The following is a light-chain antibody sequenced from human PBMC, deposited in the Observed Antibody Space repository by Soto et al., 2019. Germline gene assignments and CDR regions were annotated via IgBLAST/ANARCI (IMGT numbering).Light chain of an antibody. CDR3: SSYSIASTVI. J-gene: IGLJ2*01. Sequence: QSVLTQPPSASGTPGQRVTISCSGGGSNIGSNPVNWYQHLPRTAPKLLIYSNHQRPSGVPDRFSGSKSITSASLAISGLQSEDEGDYYCSSYSIASTVIFGGGTKLTVL. CDR2: SNH. CDR1: GSNIGSNP. V-gene: IGLV1-44*01.